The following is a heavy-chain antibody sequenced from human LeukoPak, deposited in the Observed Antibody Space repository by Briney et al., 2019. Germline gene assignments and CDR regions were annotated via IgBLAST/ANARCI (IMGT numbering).Heavy chain of an antibody. J-gene: IGHJ6*03. CDR1: GFTFSSYS. D-gene: IGHD6-19*01. CDR3: ARDSDSSGWLDYYMDV. Sequence: GGSLRLSCAASGFTFSSYSMNWVRQAPGKGLEWVSSISSSGDYKYYVDSVKGRFTISRDNAKNSMYLQMNSLRADDTAVYFCARDSDSSGWLDYYMDVWGKGTTVTISS. V-gene: IGHV3-21*01. CDR2: ISSSGDYK.